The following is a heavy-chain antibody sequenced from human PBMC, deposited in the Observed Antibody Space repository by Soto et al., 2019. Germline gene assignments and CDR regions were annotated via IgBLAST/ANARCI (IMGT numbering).Heavy chain of an antibody. CDR2: IYYSGST. CDR3: ARQIVATDYYYYYYMDV. V-gene: IGHV4-39*01. Sequence: SETLSLTCTVSGGSISSSSYYWGWIRQPPGKGLEWIGSIYYSGSTYYNPSLKSRVTISVDTSKNQFSLKLSSVTAADTAVYYCARQIVATDYYYYYYMDVWGKGTTVTVSS. D-gene: IGHD5-12*01. CDR1: GGSISSSSYY. J-gene: IGHJ6*03.